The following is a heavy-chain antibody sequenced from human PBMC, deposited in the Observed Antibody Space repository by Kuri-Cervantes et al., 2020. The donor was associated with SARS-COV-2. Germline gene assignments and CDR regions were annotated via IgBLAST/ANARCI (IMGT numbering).Heavy chain of an antibody. J-gene: IGHJ4*02. Sequence: SETLSLTCIVSGDSISSGSYYWGWIRQPPGKGLEWIGSIYYSGSTYYNPSLKSRVTISVDTSKNQFSLKLSSVTAADTAVYYCARAYSNYVLSDYWGQGTLVTVSS. CDR3: ARAYSNYVLSDY. V-gene: IGHV4-39*07. CDR1: GDSISSGSYY. CDR2: IYYSGST. D-gene: IGHD4-11*01.